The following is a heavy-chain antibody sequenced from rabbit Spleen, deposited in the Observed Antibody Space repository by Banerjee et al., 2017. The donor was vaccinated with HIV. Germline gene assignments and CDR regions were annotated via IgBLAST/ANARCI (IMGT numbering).Heavy chain of an antibody. V-gene: IGHV1S7*01. CDR2: IDPIFHVT. D-gene: IGHD4-1*01. Sequence: QLKESGGGLVQPGGSLKLSCKASGFDFSGYYLSWVRQAPGKGLEWIGYIDPIFHVTTYASWVNGRFSISRENTQNTVSLQMNSLTAADTATYFCVREVAARFNLWGQGTLVTVS. CDR3: VREVAARFNL. J-gene: IGHJ4*01. CDR1: GFDFSGYY.